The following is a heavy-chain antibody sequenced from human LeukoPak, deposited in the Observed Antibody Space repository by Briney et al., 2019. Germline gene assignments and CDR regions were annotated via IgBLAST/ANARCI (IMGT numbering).Heavy chain of an antibody. V-gene: IGHV4-4*07. CDR3: ARQGGLGTPASGSLEAFDY. D-gene: IGHD4-23*01. J-gene: IGHJ4*02. Sequence: SSETLSLTCTVSGGSITTYYWSWLRQPAGKGLEWIGRFYVSGSIDYNPSLKSRITISLDKSKSQFSLNLTSVTAADTAVYYCARQGGLGTPASGSLEAFDYWGKGTLVTVSS. CDR1: GGSITTYY. CDR2: FYVSGSI.